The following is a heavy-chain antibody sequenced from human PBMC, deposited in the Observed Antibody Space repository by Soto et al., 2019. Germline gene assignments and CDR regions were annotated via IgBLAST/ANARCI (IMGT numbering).Heavy chain of an antibody. V-gene: IGHV1-24*01. D-gene: IGHD3-3*01. Sequence: ASVKVSCKASGYTFSSYGISWVRQAPGKGLEWMGGFDPEDGETIYAQKFQGRVTMTEDTSTDTAYMELSSLRSEDTAVYYCATPPSYDFWSGYSYYFDYWGQGTLVTVSS. CDR2: FDPEDGET. CDR1: GYTFSSYG. CDR3: ATPPSYDFWSGYSYYFDY. J-gene: IGHJ4*02.